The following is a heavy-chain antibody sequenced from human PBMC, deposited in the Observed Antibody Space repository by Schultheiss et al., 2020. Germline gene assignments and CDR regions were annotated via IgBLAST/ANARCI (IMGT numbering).Heavy chain of an antibody. D-gene: IGHD1-14*01. CDR2: ISGSGGST. V-gene: IGHV3-23*01. CDR1: GFTFSNAW. CDR3: ARDPEYPPAGYWFDP. Sequence: GGSLRLSCAASGFTFSNAWMNWVRQAPGKGLEWVSAISGSGGSTYYADSVKGRFTISRDNSKNTLYLQMNSLRAEDTAVYYCARDPEYPPAGYWFDPWGQGTLVTVSS. J-gene: IGHJ5*02.